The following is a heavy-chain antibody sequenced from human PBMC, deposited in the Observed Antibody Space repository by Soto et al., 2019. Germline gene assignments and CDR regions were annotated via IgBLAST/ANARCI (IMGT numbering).Heavy chain of an antibody. V-gene: IGHV3-23*01. CDR2: ISDTGGSA. J-gene: IGHJ4*02. D-gene: IGHD4-17*01. CDR1: GFIFSDYA. CDR3: AKGHVTTVTTDFDY. Sequence: EVHLLESGGGLVQPWGSLRLSCEGTGFIFSDYAMTWVRQAPGKGLEWVSLISDTGGSAYYTSSVKGRFTASRDNSKNKVYLQMNSLTVDDTAIYYCAKGHVTTVTTDFDYWGQGTLVTVSS.